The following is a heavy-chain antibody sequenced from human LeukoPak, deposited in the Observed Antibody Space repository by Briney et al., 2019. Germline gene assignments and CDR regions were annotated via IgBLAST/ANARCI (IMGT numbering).Heavy chain of an antibody. D-gene: IGHD4-11*01. J-gene: IGHJ4*02. Sequence: PSETLSLTCTVSGYSISSGYYWGWIRQPPGKGLEWIGSIYHSGSTYYNPSLKSRVTISVDTSKNQFSLKLSSVTAADTAVYYCARVLTVTAFDYWGQGTLVTVSS. CDR1: GYSISSGYY. V-gene: IGHV4-38-2*02. CDR2: IYHSGST. CDR3: ARVLTVTAFDY.